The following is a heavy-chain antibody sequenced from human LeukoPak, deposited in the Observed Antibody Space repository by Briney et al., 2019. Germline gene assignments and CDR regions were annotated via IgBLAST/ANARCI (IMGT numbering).Heavy chain of an antibody. J-gene: IGHJ4*02. CDR2: IRSKANSYAT. Sequence: PGGSLRLSCAASGFTFSGSAMHWVRQASGKGLEWVGRIRSKANSYATAYAASVKGRFTISRDDSKNTAYLQMNSLKTEDTAVYYCTSLAYGSGSYYIAGYYWGQGTLVTASS. V-gene: IGHV3-73*01. CDR3: TSLAYGSGSYYIAGYY. CDR1: GFTFSGSA. D-gene: IGHD3-10*01.